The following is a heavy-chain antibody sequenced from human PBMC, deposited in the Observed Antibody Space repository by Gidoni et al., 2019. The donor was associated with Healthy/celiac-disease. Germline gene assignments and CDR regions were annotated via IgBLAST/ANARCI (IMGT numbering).Heavy chain of an antibody. J-gene: IGHJ6*02. CDR1: GSSCPSYW. CDR2: IYPGDSDT. V-gene: IGHV5-51*01. D-gene: IGHD1-26*01. CDR3: ARQGAVVGSFWGYYYGMDV. Sequence: EVQLVQSGAEVKQPGESLKISCKGSGSSCPSYWNGWVRPMPGKGLEWMGIIYPGDSDTRSSPSFQGQVTISADKSISTAYLQWSSLKASYTAMYYCARQGAVVGSFWGYYYGMDVWGQGTTVTVSS.